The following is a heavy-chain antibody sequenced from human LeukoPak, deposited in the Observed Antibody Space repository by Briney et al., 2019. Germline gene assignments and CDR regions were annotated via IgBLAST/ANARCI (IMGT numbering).Heavy chain of an antibody. J-gene: IGHJ4*02. CDR1: GFTFSSNG. CDR3: ARDPIAVAQLGFDY. Sequence: PGGSLRLSCAASGFTFSSNGMNWVRQAPGKGLEWVSYISGTGGTIYYADSVKGRFTISRDNAKNSLYLQMNSLRAEDTAVYYCARDPIAVAQLGFDYWGQGTLVTVSS. CDR2: ISGTGGTI. V-gene: IGHV3-48*04. D-gene: IGHD6-19*01.